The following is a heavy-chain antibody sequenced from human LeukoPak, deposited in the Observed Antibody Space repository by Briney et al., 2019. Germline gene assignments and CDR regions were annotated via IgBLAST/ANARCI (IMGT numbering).Heavy chain of an antibody. Sequence: GGSLRLSCAASGFTFSSYAMSWVRQAPGKGLEWVSAISGSGGSTYYADSVKGRFTISRDNSKNTLYLQMNSLRAEDTAVYYCAKIGGGWEVVTYRYGIDVWGQGTTVTVSS. D-gene: IGHD2-21*02. CDR2: ISGSGGST. J-gene: IGHJ6*02. V-gene: IGHV3-23*01. CDR1: GFTFSSYA. CDR3: AKIGGGWEVVTYRYGIDV.